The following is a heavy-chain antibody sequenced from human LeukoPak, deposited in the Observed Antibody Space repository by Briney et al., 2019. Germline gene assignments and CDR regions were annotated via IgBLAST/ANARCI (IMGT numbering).Heavy chain of an antibody. CDR3: ANHYDILTGYSQF. CDR1: GFTFSSYA. CDR2: ISGNGAST. D-gene: IGHD3-9*01. J-gene: IGHJ4*02. Sequence: PGGSLRLSCAASGFTFSSYAMSWVRQAPGKGLEWVSAISGNGASTYNADSVKGRFTISRDNSKNTLYLQMNSLRAEDTAVYYCANHYDILTGYSQFRGQGTLVTVSS. V-gene: IGHV3-23*01.